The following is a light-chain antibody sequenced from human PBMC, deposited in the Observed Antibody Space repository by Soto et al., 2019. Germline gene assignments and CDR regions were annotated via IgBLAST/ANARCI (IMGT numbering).Light chain of an antibody. CDR3: SSYAGSNNV. CDR1: SSDVGGYNY. Sequence: QSALTQPPSASGSPGQSVTISCTGTSSDVGGYNYVSWYQQHPGKAPKLMIYEVSKRPSGVPDRFSGSKSGNTASLTVSGLQAEDEADYYCSSYAGSNNVFGTGTKVPV. J-gene: IGLJ1*01. V-gene: IGLV2-8*01. CDR2: EVS.